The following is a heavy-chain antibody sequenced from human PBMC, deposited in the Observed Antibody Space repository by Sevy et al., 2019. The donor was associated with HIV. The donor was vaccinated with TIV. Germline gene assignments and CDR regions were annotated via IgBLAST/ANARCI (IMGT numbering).Heavy chain of an antibody. CDR3: AREGCSKPHDY. D-gene: IGHD2-2*01. J-gene: IGHJ4*02. Sequence: GGSLRLSCAASGFTFSNYAMSWVRQAPGKGLEWVSTFSFGCGKINYADSVKGRFTISRDNSKNTLYLQMNSLRAEDTSLYYCAREGCSKPHDYWGQGALVTVSS. V-gene: IGHV3-23*01. CDR2: FSFGCGKI. CDR1: GFTFSNYA.